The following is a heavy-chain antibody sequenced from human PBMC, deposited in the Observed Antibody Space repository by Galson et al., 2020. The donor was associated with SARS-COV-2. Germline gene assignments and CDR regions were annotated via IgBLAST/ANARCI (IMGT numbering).Heavy chain of an antibody. D-gene: IGHD2-15*01. CDR2: ISWNGAKI. J-gene: IGHJ4*02. V-gene: IGHV3-9*01. Sequence: GGSLRLSCAASGFIFDDYDMHWVREVPGKGLEWVSRISWNGAKIDYADSVKGRFTISRNNAKNSLYLQMNSLRPEDTALYYCAKDSFCSATNCQGGFDYWGQGTLVTVSS. CDR3: AKDSFCSATNCQGGFDY. CDR1: GFIFDDYD.